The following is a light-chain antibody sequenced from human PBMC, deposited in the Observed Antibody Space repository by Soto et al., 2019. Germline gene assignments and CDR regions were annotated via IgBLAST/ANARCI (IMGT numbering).Light chain of an antibody. CDR3: QHRGDWPLT. CDR1: QTVYRF. J-gene: IGKJ1*01. CDR2: DAL. V-gene: IGKV3-11*01. Sequence: EVVLTQSPATLSLSPGQRATLFCRASQTVYRFLAWYQQRPGQAPRLLIYDALYRATGVPDRFSGSGSGTDFTLTISSLEPEDFGVYYCQHRGDWPLTLGQGTRLEVK.